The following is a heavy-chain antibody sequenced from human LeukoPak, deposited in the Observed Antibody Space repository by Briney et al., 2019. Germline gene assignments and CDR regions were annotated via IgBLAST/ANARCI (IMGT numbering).Heavy chain of an antibody. CDR3: ARDCSGGSLPGY. V-gene: IGHV3-23*01. J-gene: IGHJ4*02. D-gene: IGHD2-15*01. CDR1: GFTFSNYA. CDR2: ISSVDDAT. Sequence: GGSLRLSCAASGFTFSNYAMSWVRQAPGKGLEWVSVISSVDDATYYADSVEGRFTISRDNAKNSLCLQMNSLRAEDTAVYYCARDCSGGSLPGYWGQETLVTVSS.